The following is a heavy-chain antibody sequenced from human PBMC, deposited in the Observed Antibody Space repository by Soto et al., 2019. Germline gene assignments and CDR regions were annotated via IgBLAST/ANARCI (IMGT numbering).Heavy chain of an antibody. Sequence: PGGSLRLSCAASGFTFSSYAMSWVRQAPGKGLEWVSAISGSGGSTYYADSVKGRFTISRDNSKNTLYLQMNSLRAEDTAVYYCANYVDYANASNRFVPWGQGTLASV. CDR1: GFTFSSYA. V-gene: IGHV3-23*01. J-gene: IGHJ5*02. D-gene: IGHD4-17*01. CDR3: ANYVDYANASNRFVP. CDR2: ISGSGGST.